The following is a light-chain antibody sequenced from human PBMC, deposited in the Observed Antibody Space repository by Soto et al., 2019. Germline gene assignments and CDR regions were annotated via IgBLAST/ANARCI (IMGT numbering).Light chain of an antibody. CDR1: SVEVGSYNY. V-gene: IGLV2-14*01. CDR3: TSYASTTPHVV. J-gene: IGLJ2*01. Sequence: QSALTQPASMSGSPGQSITISCTGTSVEVGSYNYVSWYQHHPGKAPNLMIYEVFNRPSGVSNRFSGSKSGNTASLTISGLQAEDEGDYYCTSYASTTPHVVFGGGTKLTVL. CDR2: EVF.